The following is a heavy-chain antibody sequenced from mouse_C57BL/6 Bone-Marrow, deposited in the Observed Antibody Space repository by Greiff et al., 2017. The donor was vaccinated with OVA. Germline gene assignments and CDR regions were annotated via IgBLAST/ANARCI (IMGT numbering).Heavy chain of an antibody. V-gene: IGHV5-17*01. CDR2: ISSGSSSI. D-gene: IGHD2-4*01. Sequence: DVMLVESGGGLVKPGGSLKLSCAASGFTFSDYGMHWVRQAPEKGLEWVAYISSGSSSIYYADSVKGRFTISRDNAKNTLFLQMTSLRSEDTAMYYCARSDYDYFDDWGQGTTLTVSS. J-gene: IGHJ2*01. CDR1: GFTFSDYG. CDR3: ARSDYDYFDD.